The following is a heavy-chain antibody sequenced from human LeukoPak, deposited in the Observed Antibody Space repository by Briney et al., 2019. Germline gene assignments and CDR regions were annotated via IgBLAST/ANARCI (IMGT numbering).Heavy chain of an antibody. D-gene: IGHD5-24*01. CDR2: ISSSGGTT. CDR1: GFTFSIYA. CDR3: AKVAARRDYEAYFEY. Sequence: GGSLRLSCAASGFTFSIYARSWVRQAPGKGLEWVAAISSSGGTTYYADSMRGRFSISRDNSKSMLYLEMSSLRADDTAVYYCAKVAARRDYEAYFEYWGQGTQVTVSS. J-gene: IGHJ4*02. V-gene: IGHV3-23*01.